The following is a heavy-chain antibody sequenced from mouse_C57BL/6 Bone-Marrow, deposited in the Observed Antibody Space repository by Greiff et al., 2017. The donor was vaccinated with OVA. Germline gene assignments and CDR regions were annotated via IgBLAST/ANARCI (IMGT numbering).Heavy chain of an antibody. D-gene: IGHD2-4*01. J-gene: IGHJ3*01. CDR2: IDPSDSET. CDR1: GYTFTSYW. Sequence: QVQLQQPGAELVRPGSSVKLSCKASGYTFTSYWMPWVKQRPIQGLEWIGNIDPSDSETHYNQKFKDKATLTVDKSSSTAYMQLSSLTSEDSAVYYCARRGYDYAFAYWGQGTLVTVSA. V-gene: IGHV1-52*01. CDR3: ARRGYDYAFAY.